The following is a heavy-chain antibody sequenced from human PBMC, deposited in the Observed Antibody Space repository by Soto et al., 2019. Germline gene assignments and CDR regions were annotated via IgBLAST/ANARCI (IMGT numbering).Heavy chain of an antibody. CDR2: INPSGGST. J-gene: IGHJ4*02. Sequence: QVQLVQSGAEVKKPGASVKVSCKASGYTFTSYYMHWVRQAPGQGLEWMGIINPSGGSTSYAQKFQGRVTMNRDTSTSTVYMELSSVRSEDTAGHYCASGPLAARFDYWGQGTLVTVSS. CDR3: ASGPLAARFDY. CDR1: GYTFTSYY. V-gene: IGHV1-46*01. D-gene: IGHD6-6*01.